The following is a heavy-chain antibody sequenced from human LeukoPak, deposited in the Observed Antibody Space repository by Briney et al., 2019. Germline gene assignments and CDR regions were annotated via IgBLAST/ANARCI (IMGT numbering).Heavy chain of an antibody. CDR3: VRGDYYDSSGYYYRYFQH. CDR1: GFTFSSYA. V-gene: IGHV3-64D*06. Sequence: GRSLRLSCAASGFTFSSYAMHWVRQAPGKGLEYVSAISSNGGSTYYADSVKGRFTISRDNSKNTLYLQMSSLRAEDTAVYYCVRGDYYDSSGYYYRYFQHWGQGTLVTVSS. CDR2: ISSNGGST. D-gene: IGHD3-22*01. J-gene: IGHJ1*01.